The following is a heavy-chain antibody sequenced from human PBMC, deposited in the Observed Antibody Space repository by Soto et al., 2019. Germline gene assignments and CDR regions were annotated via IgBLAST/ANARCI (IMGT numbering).Heavy chain of an antibody. Sequence: SETLSLTCAVSGGSISSYYWSWIRQPPGKGLEWIGYIYYSGSTNYNPSLKSRVTISVDTSKNQFSLKLSSVTAADTAVYYCARYYGSGSYHCFDPWGQGTLVTVSS. D-gene: IGHD3-10*01. J-gene: IGHJ5*02. CDR3: ARYYGSGSYHCFDP. CDR1: GGSISSYY. V-gene: IGHV4-59*08. CDR2: IYYSGST.